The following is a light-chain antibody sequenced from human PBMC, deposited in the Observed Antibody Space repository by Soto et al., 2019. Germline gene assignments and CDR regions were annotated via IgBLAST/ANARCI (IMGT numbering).Light chain of an antibody. CDR2: GAS. Sequence: EIVLTQSPGTLSLSPGERATLSCRASQRVSSSYLAWYQQKPGKAPRLLIYGASSRATGIPDRFSGSGSGTDFTLTISRLEPEDFAVYICQRYGSSPPFTFAQGTKVEI. V-gene: IGKV3-20*01. J-gene: IGKJ2*01. CDR3: QRYGSSPPFT. CDR1: QRVSSSY.